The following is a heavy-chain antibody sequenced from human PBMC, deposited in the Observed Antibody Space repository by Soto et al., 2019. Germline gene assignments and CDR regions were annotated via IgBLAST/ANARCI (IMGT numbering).Heavy chain of an antibody. CDR2: LTWNSGSI. CDR3: ARGSTYDFWSGYIYYGMDV. V-gene: IGHV3-9*01. J-gene: IGHJ6*02. D-gene: IGHD3-3*01. CDR1: GFRFADYT. Sequence: GGSLRLSCAASGFRFADYTMHWVRQAPGKGLEWVSGLTWNSGSIAYADSVKGRFTISRDNAKNSLYLQMNNLRDEDTAVYYCARGSTYDFWSGYIYYGMDVWGQGTTVTVSS.